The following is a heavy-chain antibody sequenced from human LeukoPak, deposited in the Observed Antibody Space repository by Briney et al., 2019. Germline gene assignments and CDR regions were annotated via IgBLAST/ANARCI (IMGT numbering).Heavy chain of an antibody. CDR3: VKDPRDTYGTNWFVS. CDR2: ISGTGGAT. CDR1: GFRFGHYA. V-gene: IGHV3-23*01. J-gene: IGHJ5*01. D-gene: IGHD2-21*01. Sequence: PGGSLRLSCVASGFRFGHYAMSWARQAPGKGLQWVSQISGTGGATWYAGFARDRFTISRDNSKKTLYLQMSGLRVEDTAMYYCVKDPRDTYGTNWFVSWGQGTLLIVSS.